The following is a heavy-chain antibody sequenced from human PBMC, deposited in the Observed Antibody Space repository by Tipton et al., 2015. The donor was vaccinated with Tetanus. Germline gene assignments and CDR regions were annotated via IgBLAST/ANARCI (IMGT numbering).Heavy chain of an antibody. CDR2: INSLGST. Sequence: TLSLTCSVSGASLSSGDYFWSWLRQSPGGGLEWIGYINSLGSTWYNPSLKSRVTISMDRSKNQISLQLTSVTAADTAVYFCAGVTAQRTELYFDHWGQGTLVTVSS. CDR3: AGVTAQRTELYFDH. CDR1: GASLSSGDYF. V-gene: IGHV4-30-4*01. J-gene: IGHJ4*02. D-gene: IGHD6-13*01.